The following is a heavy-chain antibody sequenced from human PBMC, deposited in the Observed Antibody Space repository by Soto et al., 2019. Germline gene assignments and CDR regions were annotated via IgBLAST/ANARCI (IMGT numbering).Heavy chain of an antibody. D-gene: IGHD4-17*01. CDR3: AKVGVNDGDYRPYYYGMDV. Sequence: EVQLLESGGGLVQPGGSLRLSCAASGFTFSSYAMSWVRQAPGKGLEWVSAISGSGGSTYYADSVKGRFTISRDNSKNTLYLQMNSLRAEDTAVYYCAKVGVNDGDYRPYYYGMDVWGQGTTVVVSS. CDR1: GFTFSSYA. CDR2: ISGSGGST. V-gene: IGHV3-23*01. J-gene: IGHJ6*02.